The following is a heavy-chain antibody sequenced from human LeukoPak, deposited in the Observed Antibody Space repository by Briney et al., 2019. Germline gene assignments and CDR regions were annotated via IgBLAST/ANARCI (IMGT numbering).Heavy chain of an antibody. V-gene: IGHV4-61*02. D-gene: IGHD5-12*01. CDR1: GGSISSGSYY. CDR2: IYTSGST. CDR3: ARGPWMYYFDY. Sequence: SETLSLTCTVSGGSISSGSYYWSWIRQPAGKGLEWIGRIYTSGSTNYNPSLKSRVTISVDTSKNQFSLKLSSVTAADTAVYYCARGPWMYYFDYWGRGTLVTVSS. J-gene: IGHJ4*02.